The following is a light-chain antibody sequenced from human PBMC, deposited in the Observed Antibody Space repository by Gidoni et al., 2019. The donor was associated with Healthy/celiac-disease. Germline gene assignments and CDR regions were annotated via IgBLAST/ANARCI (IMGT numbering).Light chain of an antibody. J-gene: IGKJ1*01. CDR3: QQYGSSTGT. CDR1: QSVSSSY. V-gene: IGKV3-20*01. Sequence: EIVLTQSPGTLSLSPGERATLSCRASQSVSSSYLAWYQQKPDQAPRLLIYGASSRATGIPDRFSGSGSGTDFTLTISRLEPEDFAVYYCQQYGSSTGTFXQXTKVEIK. CDR2: GAS.